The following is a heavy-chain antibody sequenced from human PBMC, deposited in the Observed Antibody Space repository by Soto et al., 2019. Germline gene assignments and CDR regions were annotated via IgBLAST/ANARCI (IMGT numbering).Heavy chain of an antibody. J-gene: IGHJ4*02. CDR3: ARLSGYRRKYYFDY. V-gene: IGHV4-39*07. CDR1: GGSISSSSYY. Sequence: PSETLSLTCTVSGGSISSSSYYWGWIRQPPGKGLEWIGSIYYSGSTYYNPSLKSRVTISVDTSKNQFSLKLSSVTAADTAVYYCARLSGYRRKYYFDYWGQGTLVTVSS. D-gene: IGHD3-22*01. CDR2: IYYSGST.